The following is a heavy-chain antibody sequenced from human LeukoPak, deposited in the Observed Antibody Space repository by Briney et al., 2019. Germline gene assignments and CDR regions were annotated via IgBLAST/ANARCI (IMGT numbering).Heavy chain of an antibody. CDR3: TTGIRGD. J-gene: IGHJ4*02. Sequence: PGGSLRLSCAASGLTFTNAWMNWVRQAPGKGLEWVGRIASKTDGGTTDYAAPVKGRFTISRDDSKNMLFLQMNSLKTEDTAVYYCTTGIRGDCGQGTLVTVSS. CDR2: IASKTDGGTT. V-gene: IGHV3-15*04. CDR1: GLTFTNAW.